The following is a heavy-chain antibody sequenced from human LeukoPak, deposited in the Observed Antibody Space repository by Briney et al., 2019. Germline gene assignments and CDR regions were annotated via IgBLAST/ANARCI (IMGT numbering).Heavy chain of an antibody. CDR2: TLYDGSKK. J-gene: IGHJ6*02. Sequence: GGSLRLSCAASGFIFSSYVMHWVRQTPGMGLQWVAFTLYDGSKKYYEDSVKGRFIISRDNSKNTLYLQMNSLRAEDTAVYYCARERQALYGMDVWGQGTTVTVSS. V-gene: IGHV3-30*02. CDR3: ARERQALYGMDV. CDR1: GFIFSSYV.